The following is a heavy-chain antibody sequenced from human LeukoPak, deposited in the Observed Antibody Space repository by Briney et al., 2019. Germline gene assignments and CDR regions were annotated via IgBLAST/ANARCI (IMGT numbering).Heavy chain of an antibody. CDR3: AREGWELLGIDAFDI. J-gene: IGHJ3*02. CDR2: IHYSGNT. D-gene: IGHD1-26*01. CDR1: GGSISSSTYY. Sequence: SQTLSLTCTVSGGSISSSTYYGGWIRQPPGTGLEWIGYIHYSGNTNYNPSLKSRVTISVDTSKNQFSLKLSSVTAADTAVYYCAREGWELLGIDAFDIWGQGTMVTVSS. V-gene: IGHV4-61*05.